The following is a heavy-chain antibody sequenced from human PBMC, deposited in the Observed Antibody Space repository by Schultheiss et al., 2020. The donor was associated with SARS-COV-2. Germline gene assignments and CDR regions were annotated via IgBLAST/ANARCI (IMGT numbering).Heavy chain of an antibody. CDR2: ISSSSSYI. CDR3: APTLGYCSGGNCSH. D-gene: IGHD2-15*01. CDR1: GFTFSSYS. J-gene: IGHJ4*02. V-gene: IGHV3-21*04. Sequence: GGSLRLSCAASGFTFSSYSMNWVRQAPGKGLEWVSSISSSSSYIYYADSVKGRFTISRDNSKNTLFLQMNSLRAEDTAVYYCAPTLGYCSGGNCSHWGQGTLVTVSS.